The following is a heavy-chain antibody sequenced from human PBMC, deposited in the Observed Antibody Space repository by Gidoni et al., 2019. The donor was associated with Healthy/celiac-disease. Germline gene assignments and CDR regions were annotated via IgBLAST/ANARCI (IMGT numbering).Heavy chain of an antibody. J-gene: IGHJ4*02. D-gene: IGHD1-20*01. CDR1: GGSFSGYY. Sequence: QVQLQQWGAGLLKPSETLSLTCAVYGGSFSGYYWCWIRQPPGKGLGWSGEIKHSGSTNYNPALKSRVTISGDTPKNQFSLKLSSVTAADTAVYYCARGVSLDYWGQGTLVTVSS. CDR2: IKHSGST. CDR3: ARGVSLDY. V-gene: IGHV4-34*01.